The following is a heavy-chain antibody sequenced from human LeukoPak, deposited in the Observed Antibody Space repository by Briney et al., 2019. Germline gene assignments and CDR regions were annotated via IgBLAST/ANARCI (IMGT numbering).Heavy chain of an antibody. Sequence: GGSLRLYCAASGFTFSSYGMHWVRQAPGKGLEGVAFIRYDGSNKYYADSVKGRFTISRDNSKNTLYLQMNSLRAEDTAVYYCAKARVTTVTTLHDAFDIWGQGTMVTVSS. CDR1: GFTFSSYG. V-gene: IGHV3-30*02. J-gene: IGHJ3*02. CDR2: IRYDGSNK. CDR3: AKARVTTVTTLHDAFDI. D-gene: IGHD4-17*01.